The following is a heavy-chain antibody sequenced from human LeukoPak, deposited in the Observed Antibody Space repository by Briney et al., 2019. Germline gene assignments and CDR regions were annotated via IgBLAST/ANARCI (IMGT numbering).Heavy chain of an antibody. CDR1: GFTFNNYG. Sequence: PGGSLRLSCAASGFTFNNYGMHWIRQSPAKGLEWIGSIYYGGTSYYNPSLKSRVTISVDTSKSQFSLKLSSVTAADTAVYYCAREGRSNPAIGVDWGQGTLVTVSS. V-gene: IGHV4-39*07. D-gene: IGHD6-19*01. CDR3: AREGRSNPAIGVD. J-gene: IGHJ4*02. CDR2: IYYGGTS.